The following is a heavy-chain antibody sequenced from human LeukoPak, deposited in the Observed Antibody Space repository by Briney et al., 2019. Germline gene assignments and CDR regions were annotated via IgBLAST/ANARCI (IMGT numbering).Heavy chain of an antibody. Sequence: GGSLRLSCAASGFTFSSYWMHWVRQAPGKGLVWVSRINNDGSSTSYADSVEGRFTISRDNAKNTLYLQMNSLRAEDTAVYYCARVTYSGSLFDYWGQGTLVTVSS. CDR2: INNDGSST. CDR3: ARVTYSGSLFDY. D-gene: IGHD1-26*01. V-gene: IGHV3-74*01. CDR1: GFTFSSYW. J-gene: IGHJ4*02.